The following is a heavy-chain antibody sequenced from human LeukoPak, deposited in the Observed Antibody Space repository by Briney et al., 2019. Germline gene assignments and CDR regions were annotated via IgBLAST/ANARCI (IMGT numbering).Heavy chain of an antibody. Sequence: GGSLSLSCAASGFTFSSYAMSWVRKAPGKGLELVSAISGSGGSTYYADSVKGRFTISRDNSKNTLYLQMNCLRAEDTAVYYCAKEANGDGFDYWGQGTLVTVSS. J-gene: IGHJ4*02. CDR3: AKEANGDGFDY. V-gene: IGHV3-23*01. CDR1: GFTFSSYA. CDR2: ISGSGGST. D-gene: IGHD4-17*01.